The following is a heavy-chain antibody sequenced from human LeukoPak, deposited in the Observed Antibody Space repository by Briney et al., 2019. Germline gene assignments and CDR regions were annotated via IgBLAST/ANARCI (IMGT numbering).Heavy chain of an antibody. CDR3: AKMSAEDENGDYWFDY. CDR1: GYTFTGYF. J-gene: IGHJ4*02. V-gene: IGHV1-2*02. Sequence: WASVKVSCKASGYTFTGYFIHWVRQAPGQGLEWMGWVNPKSGGTNYAQTFQGRVTMTRDTSIRTAYMELTRLRSDDTAIYYCAKMSAEDENGDYWFDYWGQGTLVTVSS. D-gene: IGHD4-17*01. CDR2: VNPKSGGT.